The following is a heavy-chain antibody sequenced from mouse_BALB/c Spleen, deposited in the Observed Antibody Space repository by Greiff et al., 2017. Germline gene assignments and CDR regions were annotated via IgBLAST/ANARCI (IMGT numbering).Heavy chain of an antibody. Sequence: VQGVESGPGLVAPSQSLSITCTVSGFSLTSYGVHWVRQPPGKGLEWLGVIWAGGSTNYNSALMSRLSISKDNSKSQVFLKMNSLQTDDTAMYYCARERYYGSSGVCFAYWGQGTLVTVSA. J-gene: IGHJ3*01. CDR1: GFSLTSYG. V-gene: IGHV2-9*02. CDR2: IWAGGST. D-gene: IGHD1-1*01. CDR3: ARERYYGSSGVCFAY.